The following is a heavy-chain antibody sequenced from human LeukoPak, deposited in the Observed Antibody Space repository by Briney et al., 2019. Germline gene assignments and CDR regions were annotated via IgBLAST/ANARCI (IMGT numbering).Heavy chain of an antibody. Sequence: GASVKVSCKASGDTFTGYYIHWVRQAPGQGLEWMGWINPNSGGTNYAQKFQGRVTMTRDTSISTAYMDLSRLRSDDTAVYYCARGMGVLVPAATWFDPWGQGTLVTVSS. CDR3: ARGMGVLVPAATWFDP. J-gene: IGHJ5*02. CDR1: GDTFTGYY. CDR2: INPNSGGT. V-gene: IGHV1-2*02. D-gene: IGHD2-2*01.